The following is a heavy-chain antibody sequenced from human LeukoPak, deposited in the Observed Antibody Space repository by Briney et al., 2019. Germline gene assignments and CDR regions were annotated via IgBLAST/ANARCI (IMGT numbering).Heavy chain of an antibody. CDR1: GGSFSGYY. V-gene: IGHV4-34*01. Sequence: SETLSLTCAVYGGSFSGYYWSWIRQPPGKGLEWIGEINHSGSTNYNPSLKSRVTISVDTSKNQFSLKLSSVTAADTAVYYCARERGGVTNWGQGTLVTVSS. CDR3: ARERGGVTN. J-gene: IGHJ4*02. CDR2: INHSGST. D-gene: IGHD3-16*01.